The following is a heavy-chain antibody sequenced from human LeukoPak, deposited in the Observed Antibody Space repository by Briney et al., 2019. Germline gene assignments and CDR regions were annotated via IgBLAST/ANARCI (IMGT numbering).Heavy chain of an antibody. CDR1: AFTFSSYA. Sequence: GGSLRLSCAASAFTFSSYAMSWVRQAPGKGLEWVSAISGGGSTAYYADSVKGRFTISRDNSKNTLYLRMNSLRAEDTALYYCAKGGYCSGDSCYPNDYWGQGTLVTVSS. D-gene: IGHD2-15*01. CDR2: ISGGGSTA. J-gene: IGHJ4*02. CDR3: AKGGYCSGDSCYPNDY. V-gene: IGHV3-23*01.